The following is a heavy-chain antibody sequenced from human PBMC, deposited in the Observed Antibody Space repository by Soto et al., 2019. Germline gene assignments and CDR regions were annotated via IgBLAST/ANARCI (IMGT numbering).Heavy chain of an antibody. Sequence: PGGSLRLSCAASGFTFSSYEMNWVRQAPVKGLEWVSYNSSGGTTIYSPYSVKGRFTISRDNAKNPLYLQKNRLRAEDTAVYYCAREWGYDSSCVHGMDVWGQGTTVTVSS. J-gene: IGHJ6*02. V-gene: IGHV3-48*03. D-gene: IGHD3-22*01. CDR2: NSSGGTTI. CDR1: GFTFSSYE. CDR3: AREWGYDSSCVHGMDV.